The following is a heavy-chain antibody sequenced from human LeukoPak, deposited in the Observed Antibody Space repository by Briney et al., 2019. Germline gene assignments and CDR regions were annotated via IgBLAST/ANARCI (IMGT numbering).Heavy chain of an antibody. CDR2: ISAYNGNT. CDR1: GYTFTSYG. J-gene: IGHJ5*02. Sequence: ASVKVSCKASGYTFTSYGISWVRQAPGQGLEWMGWISAYNGNTNYAQKLQGRVTMTTDTSTSTAYMELRSLRSDDTAVYYCARDWGFYCSSTSCYWLSVGPDDAENWFDPWGQGTLVTVSS. D-gene: IGHD2-2*01. CDR3: ARDWGFYCSSTSCYWLSVGPDDAENWFDP. V-gene: IGHV1-18*01.